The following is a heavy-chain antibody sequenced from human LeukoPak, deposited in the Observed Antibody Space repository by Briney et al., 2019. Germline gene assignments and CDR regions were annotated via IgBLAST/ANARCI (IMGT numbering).Heavy chain of an antibody. CDR2: VTPSGVA. V-gene: IGHV4-34*01. D-gene: IGHD3-22*01. CDR3: ARALYYEPTYLDS. J-gene: IGHJ4*02. CDR1: GGSFSGYY. Sequence: SETLSLTCAVYGGSFSGYYWTWIRQPPGKGLEWMGEVTPSGVAHYNPSLKSTVPISVDTPKNQFSLMVTSVTAAATALYFCARALYYEPTYLDSWGRGTLVTVSS.